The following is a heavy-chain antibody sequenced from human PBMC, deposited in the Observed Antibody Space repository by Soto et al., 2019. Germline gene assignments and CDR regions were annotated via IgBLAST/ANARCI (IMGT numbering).Heavy chain of an antibody. J-gene: IGHJ4*02. CDR3: ARDRYDGGLDY. V-gene: IGHV4-59*01. Sequence: PSETLSLTCTVSGGSISSYYWSWIRQPPGKGLEWIGYIYYSGSTNYNPSLKSRVTISVDTSKNQFSLKLSSVTAADTAVYYCARDRYDGGLDYWGQGTLVTSPQ. CDR2: IYYSGST. D-gene: IGHD5-12*01. CDR1: GGSISSYY.